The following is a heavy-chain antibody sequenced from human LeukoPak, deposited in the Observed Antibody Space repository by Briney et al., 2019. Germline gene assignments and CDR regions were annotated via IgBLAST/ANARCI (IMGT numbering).Heavy chain of an antibody. CDR1: GFTFNNYY. V-gene: IGHV3-11*01. CDR2: ISSSNITM. D-gene: IGHD4-17*01. CDR3: ARDGGYGDYPHFVY. Sequence: PGGSLRLSCAASGFTFNNYYMTWIRQAPGKGLEWLSYISSSNITMYYADSVKGRFTISRDNAKKSLYLQMNSLRPDDTAVYYCARDGGYGDYPHFVYWGQGTLVTVTS. J-gene: IGHJ4*01.